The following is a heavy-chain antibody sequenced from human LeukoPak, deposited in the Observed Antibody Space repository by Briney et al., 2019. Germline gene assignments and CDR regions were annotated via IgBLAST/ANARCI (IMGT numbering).Heavy chain of an antibody. D-gene: IGHD3-22*01. CDR1: GFTFSSYA. V-gene: IGHV3-64*01. J-gene: IGHJ4*02. CDR2: ISSNGGST. Sequence: GGSLRLSCAASGFTFSSYAMHWVRQAPGKGLEYVSAISSNGGSTYYANSVKGRFTISRDNSKNTLYLQMGSLRAEDTAVYYCASYDSSGYYGLFDYWGQGTLVTVSS. CDR3: ASYDSSGYYGLFDY.